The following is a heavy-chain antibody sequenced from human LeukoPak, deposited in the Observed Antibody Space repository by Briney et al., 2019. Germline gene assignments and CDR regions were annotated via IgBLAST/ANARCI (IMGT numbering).Heavy chain of an antibody. CDR3: ARAPRWLQLDFDY. CDR1: GGTFSSYA. D-gene: IGHD5-24*01. J-gene: IGHJ4*02. Sequence: SVKLSCKASGGTFSSYAISWVRQAPGQGLEWMGGIIPIFGTANYAQKFQGRVTITADKSTSTAYMELSSLRSEDTAVYYCARAPRWLQLDFDYWGQGTLVTVSS. CDR2: IIPIFGTA. V-gene: IGHV1-69*06.